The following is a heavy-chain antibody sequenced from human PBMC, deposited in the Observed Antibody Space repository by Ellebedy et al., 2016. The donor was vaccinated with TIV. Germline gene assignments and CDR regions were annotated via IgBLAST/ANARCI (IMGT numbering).Heavy chain of an antibody. J-gene: IGHJ4*02. CDR2: VRAYNGDT. CDR3: AGPHSSGWGYFFDY. Sequence: AASVKVSCKASGYSFTSFGFSWVRQAPGQGLEWMGWVRAYNGDTYYPQRLQGRVTMTADTSTSTVYMELRSLRSDDTAVYFWAGPHSSGWGYFFDYWGQGTLVTVSS. CDR1: GYSFTSFG. V-gene: IGHV1-18*01. D-gene: IGHD6-19*01.